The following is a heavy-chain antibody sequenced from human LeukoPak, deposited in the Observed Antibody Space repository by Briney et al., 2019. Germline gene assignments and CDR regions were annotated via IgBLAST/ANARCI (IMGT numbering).Heavy chain of an antibody. J-gene: IGHJ3*02. CDR1: GFTFSSYA. V-gene: IGHV3-74*01. CDR3: AGYASSGRRDASDI. CDR2: INSDGSST. D-gene: IGHD3-22*01. Sequence: GGSLRLSCAASGFTFSSYAMSWVRQAPGKGLVWVSRINSDGSSTSYADSVKGRFTISRDNAKNSLYLQMNSLRAEDTAVYYCAGYASSGRRDASDIWGQGTMVTVSS.